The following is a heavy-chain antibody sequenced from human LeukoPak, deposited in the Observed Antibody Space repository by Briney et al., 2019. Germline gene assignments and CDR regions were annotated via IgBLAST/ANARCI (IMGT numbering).Heavy chain of an antibody. J-gene: IGHJ6*03. Sequence: SEALSLTCTVSGGSISSSSYYWGWIRQPPGKGLEWIGSIYYSGSTYYNPSLKSRVTISVDTSKNQFSLKLSSVTAADTAVYYCARSRSAWSGYYRGSYMDVWGKGTTVTVSS. CDR3: ARSRSAWSGYYRGSYMDV. CDR2: IYYSGST. CDR1: GGSISSSSYY. V-gene: IGHV4-39*01. D-gene: IGHD3-3*01.